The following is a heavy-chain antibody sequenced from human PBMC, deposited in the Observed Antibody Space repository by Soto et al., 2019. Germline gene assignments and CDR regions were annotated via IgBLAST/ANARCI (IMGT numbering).Heavy chain of an antibody. J-gene: IGHJ5*02. Sequence: ASVKVSCKASGYIFTNYGISWVRQAPGQGLEWMGWISAHNGNTNYAQKLQGRVTMTTDSSTSTAYMELKSLRSDDTAVYYCARHDCGSTSCYPIRFDPWGQGTLVTVSS. CDR1: GYIFTNYG. CDR3: ARHDCGSTSCYPIRFDP. V-gene: IGHV1-18*01. CDR2: ISAHNGNT. D-gene: IGHD2-2*01.